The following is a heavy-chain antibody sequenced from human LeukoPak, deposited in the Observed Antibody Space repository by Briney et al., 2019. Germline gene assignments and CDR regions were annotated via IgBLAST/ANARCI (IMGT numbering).Heavy chain of an antibody. V-gene: IGHV4-59*01. Sequence: PSETLSLTCTVSGGSISSYYWGWIRQPPGKGLEWIGCIYYSGSTNYNPSLKSRVTISVDTSKSQFSLNLSSVTAADTAVYYCARARYNWFDPWGQGTLVTVSS. J-gene: IGHJ5*02. CDR1: GGSISSYY. CDR3: ARARYNWFDP. CDR2: IYYSGST.